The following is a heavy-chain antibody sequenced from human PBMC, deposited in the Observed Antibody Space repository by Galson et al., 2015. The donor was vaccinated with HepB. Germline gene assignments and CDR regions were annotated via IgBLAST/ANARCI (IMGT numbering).Heavy chain of an antibody. D-gene: IGHD3-10*01. CDR3: ARGDFWRGYLTMVRGVKARGFDY. J-gene: IGHJ4*02. CDR1: GGTFSSYA. V-gene: IGHV1-69*13. CDR2: IIPIFGTA. Sequence: SVKVSCKASGGTFSSYAISWVRQAPGQGLEWMGGIIPIFGTANYAQKFQGRVTITADESTSTAYMELSSLRSEDTAVYYCARGDFWRGYLTMVRGVKARGFDYWGQGTLVTVSS.